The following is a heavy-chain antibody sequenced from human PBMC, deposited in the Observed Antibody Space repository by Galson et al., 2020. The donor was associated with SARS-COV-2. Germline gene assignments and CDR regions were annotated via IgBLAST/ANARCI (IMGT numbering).Heavy chain of an antibody. J-gene: IGHJ4*02. D-gene: IGHD2-15*01. Sequence: GESLKISCAASHFTFSTYTMNWVRQAPGKGLEWISCVSSASHHMFYADSVKGRFTISRDNAKESLYLQMNGLRAEDTAIYYCAKARAFGGFFRADFDSWGQGTLVTVSS. V-gene: IGHV3-21*01. CDR3: AKARAFGGFFRADFDS. CDR2: VSSASHHM. CDR1: HFTFSTYT.